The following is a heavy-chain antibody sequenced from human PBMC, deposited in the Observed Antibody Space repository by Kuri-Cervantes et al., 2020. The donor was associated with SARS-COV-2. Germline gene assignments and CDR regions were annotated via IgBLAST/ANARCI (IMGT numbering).Heavy chain of an antibody. Sequence: GESLKISCPASGFTFSSYWMGWVRQAPGKGLEGVVNIDQDGYEKYFVDSVKGRFSISRDNAKNSLFLQMNSLRAEDTAIYFCARPSLNTGSYFPDWGQGTLVTVSS. CDR3: ARPSLNTGSYFPD. CDR2: IDQDGYEK. V-gene: IGHV3-7*03. J-gene: IGHJ4*02. CDR1: GFTFSSYW. D-gene: IGHD1-26*01.